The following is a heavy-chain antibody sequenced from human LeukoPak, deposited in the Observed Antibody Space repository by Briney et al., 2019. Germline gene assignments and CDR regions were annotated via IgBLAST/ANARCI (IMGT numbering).Heavy chain of an antibody. J-gene: IGHJ6*02. D-gene: IGHD6-19*01. CDR2: INPSGGST. Sequence: ASVKVSCKASGYTFTSYYMHWVRQAPGQGLEWMGIINPSGGSTSYAQKFQGRVTITADESTSTAYMELSSLRSEDTAVYYCARDPSVAGTPRHYYYGMDVWGQGTTVTVSS. CDR3: ARDPSVAGTPRHYYYGMDV. V-gene: IGHV1-46*01. CDR1: GYTFTSYY.